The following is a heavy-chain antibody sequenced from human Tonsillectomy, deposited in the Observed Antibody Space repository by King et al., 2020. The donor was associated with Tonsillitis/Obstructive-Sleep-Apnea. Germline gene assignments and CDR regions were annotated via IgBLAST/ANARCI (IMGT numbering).Heavy chain of an antibody. V-gene: IGHV3-72*01. D-gene: IGHD1-26*01. CDR2: TRDKANSYTT. CDR1: GFTFSDHY. CDR3: VRVSGSYYLDY. Sequence: QLVQSGGGLVQPGGSLRLSCAASGFTFSDHYMDWVRQAPGKGLEWDGRTRDKANSYTTEYAASVKGRFTISRDDSKNSLYLQMNSLKTEDTAVYYCVRVSGSYYLDYWGQGTLVTVSS. J-gene: IGHJ4*02.